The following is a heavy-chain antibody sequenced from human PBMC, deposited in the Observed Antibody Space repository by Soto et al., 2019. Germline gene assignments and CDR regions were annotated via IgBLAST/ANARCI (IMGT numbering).Heavy chain of an antibody. V-gene: IGHV4-30-4*01. CDR1: GGSISSGAYY. CDR3: ARLRDGYNSFDN. Sequence: PSETLSLTCTVSGGSISSGAYYWSWVRQPPGKGLEWIGYIYYIGTSYYSPSLKSRVTISVDTSKDQFSLRLSSVTAADSAVYYCARLRDGYNSFDNWGHGTLVTSPQ. D-gene: IGHD5-12*01. CDR2: IYYIGTS. J-gene: IGHJ4*01.